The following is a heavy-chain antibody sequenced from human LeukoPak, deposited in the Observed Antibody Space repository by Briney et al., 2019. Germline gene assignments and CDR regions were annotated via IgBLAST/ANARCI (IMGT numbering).Heavy chain of an antibody. V-gene: IGHV3-23*01. CDR1: GFTFGNYA. CDR2: ISGSGGST. CDR3: AKGTIAMSGTSLDY. D-gene: IGHD6-19*01. J-gene: IGHJ4*02. Sequence: GGSLRLSCAASGFTFGNYAINWVRQSPGKGLEWVSAISGSGGSTYYADSVKGRFTISRDNSKNTLYLQMNSLRAEDTAVYYCAKGTIAMSGTSLDYWGQGTLGTVSS.